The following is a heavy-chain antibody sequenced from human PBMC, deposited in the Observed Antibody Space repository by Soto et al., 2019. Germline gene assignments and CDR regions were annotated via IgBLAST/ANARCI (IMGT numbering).Heavy chain of an antibody. Sequence: GGSLTLSCAAPGFTFSSAWMSCVGQAPGQVLEWVGRIKSKTDGGTTDYAAPVNGRFTISRDDSKNTLYLQMNSLKTEDTAVYYCTARGPQLEPCRTYYYGMDVWAKGPRSPSP. CDR2: IKSKTDGGTT. J-gene: IGHJ6*02. V-gene: IGHV3-15*01. CDR3: TARGPQLEPCRTYYYGMDV. CDR1: GFTFSSAW. D-gene: IGHD1-1*01.